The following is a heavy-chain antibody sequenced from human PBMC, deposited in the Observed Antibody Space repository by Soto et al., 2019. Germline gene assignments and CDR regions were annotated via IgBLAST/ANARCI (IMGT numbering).Heavy chain of an antibody. Sequence: EVQLVESGGGLVQPGGSLRLSCAASGLTFTTYAMTWVRQAPGKGLEWVSSVSGTGDITYYADSVKGRFTISRDNSKNTVDLQMSRLRAEDTAVYYCAKAHASGWSIPGACDIWGQGTMVTVSS. CDR3: AKAHASGWSIPGACDI. D-gene: IGHD6-19*01. CDR1: GLTFTTYA. V-gene: IGHV3-23*04. CDR2: VSGTGDIT. J-gene: IGHJ3*02.